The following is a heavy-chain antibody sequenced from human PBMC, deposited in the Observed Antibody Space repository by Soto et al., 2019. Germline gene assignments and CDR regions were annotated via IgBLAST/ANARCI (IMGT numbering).Heavy chain of an antibody. J-gene: IGHJ3*02. CDR2: INWNGGST. CDR3: AREGGGSGSYAFDI. V-gene: IGHV3-20*01. D-gene: IGHD3-10*01. Sequence: GGSLRLSCAASGFTFDDYGMSWVRQAPGKGLEWVSGINWNGGSTGYADSVKGRFTISRDNAKNSLYLQMNSLRAEDTALYHCAREGGGSGSYAFDIWGQGTMVTVSS. CDR1: GFTFDDYG.